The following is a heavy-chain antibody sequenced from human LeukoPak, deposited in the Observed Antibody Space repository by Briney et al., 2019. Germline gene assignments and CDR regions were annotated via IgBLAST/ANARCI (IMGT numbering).Heavy chain of an antibody. CDR3: ARDGALNARNYSGSGSHYPGGMDV. CDR2: IWYEAPNT. V-gene: IGHV3-33*01. Sequence: GGSLRLSCEASGFTFNNFGMQWVRQAPGKGLEWVAGIWYEAPNTYYADFVKGRFTISSDNSHNTLYLQMKRLGVEDTAVYYCARDGALNARNYSGSGSHYPGGMDVWGQGTTVTVSS. D-gene: IGHD3-10*01. J-gene: IGHJ6*02. CDR1: GFTFNNFG.